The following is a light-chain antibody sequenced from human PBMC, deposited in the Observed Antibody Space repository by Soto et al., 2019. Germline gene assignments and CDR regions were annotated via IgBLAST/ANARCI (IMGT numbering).Light chain of an antibody. CDR2: DNN. CDR3: GTWDSSLSVVV. J-gene: IGLJ2*01. CDR1: SSNIGNSY. V-gene: IGLV1-51*01. Sequence: QSVLTQPPSVSAAPGQKVTISCSGSSSNIGNSYVSWYQQLPGAAPKLLIYDNNKRPSGTPARFSDSKSGTSATLDITGVQTGDEADYYCGTWDSSLSVVVFGGGTKVTVL.